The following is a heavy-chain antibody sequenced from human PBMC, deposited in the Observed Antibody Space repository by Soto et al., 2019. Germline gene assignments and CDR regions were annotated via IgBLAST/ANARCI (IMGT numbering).Heavy chain of an antibody. Sequence: QVQLVQSGAEVKKPGSSVKVSCKASGGTFSSYAISWVRQAPGQGLEWMGGIIPIFGTANYAQKFQGRVTITADEAKSKAYMELSSLRSEETAVYYCARGITIFGVGLAPGYYYGMDVWGQGTTVTVSS. CDR3: ARGITIFGVGLAPGYYYGMDV. CDR1: GGTFSSYA. V-gene: IGHV1-69*01. CDR2: IIPIFGTA. J-gene: IGHJ6*02. D-gene: IGHD3-3*01.